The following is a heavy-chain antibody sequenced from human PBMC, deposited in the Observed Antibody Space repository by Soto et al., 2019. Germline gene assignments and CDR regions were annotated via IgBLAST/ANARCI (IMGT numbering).Heavy chain of an antibody. J-gene: IGHJ4*02. CDR3: AREAESISSSIYFDY. Sequence: GGSLRLSCAAPGFTVSSNYMSWVRQAPGKGLEWVSVIYSGGSTYYADSVKGRFTISRDNSKNTLYLQMNSLRAEDTAVYYCAREAESISSSIYFDYWGQGTLVTVSS. D-gene: IGHD6-6*01. V-gene: IGHV3-53*01. CDR1: GFTVSSNY. CDR2: IYSGGST.